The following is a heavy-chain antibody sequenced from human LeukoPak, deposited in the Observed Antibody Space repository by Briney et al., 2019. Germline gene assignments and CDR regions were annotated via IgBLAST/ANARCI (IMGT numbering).Heavy chain of an antibody. J-gene: IGHJ2*01. CDR2: ISSSSSYI. D-gene: IGHD2-15*01. CDR3: ARDGLAAATLHWCFDL. Sequence: PGGSLRLSCAASGFTFSSCSMNWVRQAPGKGLEWVSSISSSSSYIYYADSVKGRFTISRDNARNSLYLQMNSLRAEDTAVYYCARDGLAAATLHWCFDLWGRGTLVTVSS. V-gene: IGHV3-21*01. CDR1: GFTFSSCS.